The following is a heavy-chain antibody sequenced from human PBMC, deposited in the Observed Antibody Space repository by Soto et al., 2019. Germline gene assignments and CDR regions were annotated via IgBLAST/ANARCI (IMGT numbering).Heavy chain of an antibody. J-gene: IGHJ4*02. CDR3: ARSAPYSGRYSWEGYFDY. CDR2: IIPIFGTS. Sequence: QVQLVHSGAEVKKPGSSVQVSCKASGGTFSSYALSWVRQAPGQGLEGMGGIIPIFGTSNYAQQIQGRVTITAEESASTAYMELSRLRSEDTAVYYCARSAPYSGRYSWEGYFDYWGQGTLVTVSS. CDR1: GGTFSSYA. V-gene: IGHV1-69*01. D-gene: IGHD1-26*01.